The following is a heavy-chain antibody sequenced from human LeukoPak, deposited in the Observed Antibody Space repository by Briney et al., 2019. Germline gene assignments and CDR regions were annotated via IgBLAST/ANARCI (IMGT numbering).Heavy chain of an antibody. J-gene: IGHJ3*02. CDR3: ARIGLPLAFDI. Sequence: GGSLRLSCVVSGFTFSRYWMSWVRQAPGKGLEWVANIKQDGSEKYYVDSVEGRFTISRDNAKNSLYLQMNSLRAEDTAVYYCARIGLPLAFDIWGQGTMVTVSS. CDR1: GFTFSRYW. V-gene: IGHV3-7*01. CDR2: IKQDGSEK. D-gene: IGHD2-15*01.